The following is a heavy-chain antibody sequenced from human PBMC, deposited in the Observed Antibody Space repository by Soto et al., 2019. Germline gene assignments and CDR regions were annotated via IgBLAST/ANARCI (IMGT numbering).Heavy chain of an antibody. V-gene: IGHV4-30-4*01. CDR1: GGSISSGDYY. CDR3: ARAIVLMVYAPVGYGIDV. Sequence: SETLSLTCTVSGGSISSGDYYWSWIRQPPGKGLEWIGYIYYSGSTYYNPSLKSRVTISVDTSKNQFSLKLSSVTAADTAVYYCARAIVLMVYAPVGYGIDVWGQGTTVTVSS. CDR2: IYYSGST. D-gene: IGHD2-8*01. J-gene: IGHJ6*02.